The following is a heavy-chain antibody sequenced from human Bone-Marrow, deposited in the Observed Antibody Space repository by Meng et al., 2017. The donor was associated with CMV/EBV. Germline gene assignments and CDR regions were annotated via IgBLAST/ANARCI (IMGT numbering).Heavy chain of an antibody. V-gene: IGHV3-23*01. J-gene: IGHJ4*03. CDR1: GFTFSNYW. CDR3: ATGARAYSGGSFFED. CDR2: ISASGGSA. D-gene: IGHD5-12*01. Sequence: GGSLRLSCAASGFTFSNYWMSWVRQTPGKGLEWVALISASGGSAYYADSVKGRFTISRDNIRKTIYLQMSGLSGEDTALYYCATGARAYSGGSFFEDWGQGTLVTVSS.